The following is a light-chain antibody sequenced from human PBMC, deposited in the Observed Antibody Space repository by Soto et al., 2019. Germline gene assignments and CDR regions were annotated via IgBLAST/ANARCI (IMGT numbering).Light chain of an antibody. V-gene: IGKV3-15*01. J-gene: IGKJ5*01. CDR3: QQYNNWPKIT. CDR2: GAS. CDR1: QGISSY. Sequence: TQSPSFLSASVGDRVTITCRASQGISSYLAWYQQKPGQAPRLLIYGASTRASGITARFSGSGSGTEFTLTISSLQSEDFALYYCQQYNNWPKITFGQGTRLEIK.